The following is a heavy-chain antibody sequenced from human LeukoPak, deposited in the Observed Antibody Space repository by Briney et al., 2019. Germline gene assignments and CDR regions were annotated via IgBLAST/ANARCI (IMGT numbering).Heavy chain of an antibody. V-gene: IGHV3-30*03. Sequence: PGRSLRLSCAASGFTFSSYGMHWVRQAPGKGLEWVAVISYDGSNKYYADSVKGRFTISRDNAKNSLFLQMNSLRAEDTAVYYCARVGLAGWYFDLWGRGTLVIVSS. CDR1: GFTFSSYG. D-gene: IGHD3/OR15-3a*01. CDR2: ISYDGSNK. J-gene: IGHJ2*01. CDR3: ARVGLAGWYFDL.